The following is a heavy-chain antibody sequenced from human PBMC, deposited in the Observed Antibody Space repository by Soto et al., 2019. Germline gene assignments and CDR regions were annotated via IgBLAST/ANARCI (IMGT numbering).Heavy chain of an antibody. D-gene: IGHD2-15*01. CDR1: GFTFSSYA. CDR3: ARDRVVVVVAATTNWFDP. CDR2: ISYDGSNK. V-gene: IGHV3-30-3*01. J-gene: IGHJ5*02. Sequence: PGGSLRLSCAASGFTFSSYAMHWVRQAPGKGLEWVAVISYDGSNKYYADSVKGRFTISRDNSKNTLYLQMNSLRAEDTAVYYCARDRVVVVVAATTNWFDPWGQGTLVTVSS.